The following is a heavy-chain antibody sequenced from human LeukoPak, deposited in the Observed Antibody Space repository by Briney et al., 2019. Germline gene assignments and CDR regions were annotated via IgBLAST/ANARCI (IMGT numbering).Heavy chain of an antibody. D-gene: IGHD1-26*01. CDR1: GGTFSSYA. Sequence: ASAKVSCKASGGTFSSYAISWVRQAPGQGLEWMGRIISILGIANYAQKFQGRVTITADKSTSTAYMELSSLRSEDTAVYYCARIVPYPNWFDPWGQGTLVTVSS. CDR2: IISILGIA. J-gene: IGHJ5*02. CDR3: ARIVPYPNWFDP. V-gene: IGHV1-69*04.